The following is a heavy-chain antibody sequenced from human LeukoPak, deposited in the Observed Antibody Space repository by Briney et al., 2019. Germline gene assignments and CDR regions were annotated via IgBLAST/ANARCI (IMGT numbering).Heavy chain of an antibody. J-gene: IGHJ4*02. V-gene: IGHV4-30-2*01. Sequence: SETLSLTCTVSGGSISSGGYSWSWIRQPPGKGLEWIGYIYHSGSTYYNPSLKSRVTISVDRSKDQFSLKLSSVTAADTAVYYCARASTAYYYGSGSRFDYWGQGTLVTVSS. D-gene: IGHD3-10*01. CDR3: ARASTAYYYGSGSRFDY. CDR2: IYHSGST. CDR1: GGSISSGGYS.